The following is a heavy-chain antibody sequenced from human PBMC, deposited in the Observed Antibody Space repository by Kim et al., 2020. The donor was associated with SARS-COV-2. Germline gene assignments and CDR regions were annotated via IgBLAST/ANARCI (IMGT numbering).Heavy chain of an antibody. D-gene: IGHD6-19*01. V-gene: IGHV4-39*02. CDR3: ARDLAVAGLYYFDY. CDR2: IYYSGST. Sequence: SETLSLTCTVSGGSISSSSYYWGWIRQPPGKGLEWIGSIYYSGSTYYNPSLKSRVTISVDTSKNQFSLKLSSVTAADTAVYYCARDLAVAGLYYFDYWGQGLLVTVSS. CDR1: GGSISSSSYY. J-gene: IGHJ4*02.